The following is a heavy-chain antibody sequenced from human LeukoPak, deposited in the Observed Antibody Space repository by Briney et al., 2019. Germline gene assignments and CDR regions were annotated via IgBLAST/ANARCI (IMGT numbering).Heavy chain of an antibody. J-gene: IGHJ4*02. CDR1: GGSFSGYY. D-gene: IGHD1-7*01. CDR2: INHSGST. Sequence: SETLSLTCAVYGGSFSGYYWSWIRQPPGKGLEWIGEINHSGSTNYNPSLKSRVTISVDTSKNQFSLKLSSVTAADTAVYYCARGNGNYAFDYWGQGTLVTVSS. V-gene: IGHV4-34*01. CDR3: ARGNGNYAFDY.